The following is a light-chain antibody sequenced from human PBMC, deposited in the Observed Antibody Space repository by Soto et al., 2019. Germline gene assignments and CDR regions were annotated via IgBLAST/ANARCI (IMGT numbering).Light chain of an antibody. CDR2: GAS. CDR1: QRVTSGY. V-gene: IGKV3-20*01. Sequence: EIVLTQSPGSLSLSPGERATLSCRASQRVTSGYLAWYQQKPGQAPRLLIYGASTRATGIPDRFSGSGSGTDFTLTISRLEPEDFAVYYCQQYSSSPSITFGQGTRLEI. J-gene: IGKJ5*01. CDR3: QQYSSSPSIT.